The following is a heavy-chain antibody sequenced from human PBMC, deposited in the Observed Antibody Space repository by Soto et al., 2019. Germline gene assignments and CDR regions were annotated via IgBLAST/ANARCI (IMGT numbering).Heavy chain of an antibody. D-gene: IGHD3-22*01. Sequence: SETLSLTCTVSGGSISSYYWSCIRQPPGKGLEWIGYIYYSGSTNYNPSLKSRVTISVDTPKNQFSLKLSSVTAADTAVYYCARDKKTYYYDSSGLDYWGQGTMVTVSS. J-gene: IGHJ4*02. CDR2: IYYSGST. V-gene: IGHV4-59*01. CDR3: ARDKKTYYYDSSGLDY. CDR1: GGSISSYY.